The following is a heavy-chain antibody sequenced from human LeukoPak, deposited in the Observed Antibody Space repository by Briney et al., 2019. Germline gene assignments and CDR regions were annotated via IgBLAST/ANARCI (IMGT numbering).Heavy chain of an antibody. CDR2: ISYDGSNK. CDR1: GFTFSSYA. CDR3: ARERSGCSSTSCSLNFDY. D-gene: IGHD2-2*01. V-gene: IGHV3-30-3*01. J-gene: IGHJ4*02. Sequence: GRSLRLSCAVSGFTFSSYAMHWVRQAPGKGLEWVAVISYDGSNKYYADSVKGRFTISRDNSKNTLYLQMNSLRAEDTAVYYCARERSGCSSTSCSLNFDYWGQGILVTVSS.